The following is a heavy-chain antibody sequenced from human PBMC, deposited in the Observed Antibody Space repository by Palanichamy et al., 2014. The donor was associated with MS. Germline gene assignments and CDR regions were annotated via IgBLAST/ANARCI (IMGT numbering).Heavy chain of an antibody. CDR3: AREINGTYSDWFAP. D-gene: IGHD2-8*01. J-gene: IGHJ5*02. V-gene: IGHV3-30*04. CDR2: ISYDGSDK. CDR1: GFTFSRDA. Sequence: QVQLVESGGGVVQPGRSLRLSCAASGFTFSRDAMNWVRQAPGKGLEWVAVISYDGSDKYYADSVKGRFTISRDNSNDTVFLHMTSLRGEDTAVYYCAREINGTYSDWFAPWGQGTLVTVSS.